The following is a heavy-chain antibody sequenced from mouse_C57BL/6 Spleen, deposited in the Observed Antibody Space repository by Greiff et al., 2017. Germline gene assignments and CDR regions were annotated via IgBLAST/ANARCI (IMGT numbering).Heavy chain of an antibody. CDR2: IDPETGGT. CDR1: GYTFTDYE. J-gene: IGHJ4*01. Sequence: VKLVESGAELVRPGASVTLSCKASGYTFTDYEMHWVKQTPVHGLEWIGAIDPETGGTAYNQKFKGKAILTADKSSSTAYMELRSLTSEDSAVYYCTSYYGVDYWGQGTSVTVSS. CDR3: TSYYGVDY. V-gene: IGHV1-15*01.